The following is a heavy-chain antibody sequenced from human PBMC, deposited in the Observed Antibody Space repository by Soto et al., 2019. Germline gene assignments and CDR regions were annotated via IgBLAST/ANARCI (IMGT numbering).Heavy chain of an antibody. V-gene: IGHV3-33*01. D-gene: IGHD3-16*02. Sequence: VGSLRLSGAASGFSFISDCMHLVLQTPGKGLEWVAVIWNDGSNKYYGESVKGRFTISRDNSKNILYLQMNKLKVEDTALYYCARDGEDYVRGTYRFFDYWGQGSLVTVCS. CDR1: GFSFISDC. CDR3: ARDGEDYVRGTYRFFDY. J-gene: IGHJ4*02. CDR2: IWNDGSNK.